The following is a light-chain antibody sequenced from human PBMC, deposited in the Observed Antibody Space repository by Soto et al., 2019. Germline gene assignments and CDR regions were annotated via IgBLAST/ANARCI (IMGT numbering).Light chain of an antibody. J-gene: IGKJ4*01. CDR2: DTS. V-gene: IGKV3D-20*01. CDR3: QQYDTSLT. CDR1: HTIASVY. Sequence: IVLTQSPASLSLSPGERATLSCGASHTIASVYLAWYQHKPGLAPRLLIYDTSIRATAIPDRFTGSGSGTDFALTISRLEPEDFAVYYCQQYDTSLTCGGGTKVEIK.